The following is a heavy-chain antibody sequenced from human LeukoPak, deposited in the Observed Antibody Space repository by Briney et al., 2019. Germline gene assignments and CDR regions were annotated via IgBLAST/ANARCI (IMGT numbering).Heavy chain of an antibody. CDR1: GFTFSSYA. CDR3: AKDRVYYYGSGSQTTNVQYYFDY. J-gene: IGHJ4*02. CDR2: ISYDGSNK. V-gene: IGHV3-30*04. Sequence: PGRSLRLSCAASGFTFSSYAMHWVRQAPGKGLECVAVISYDGSNKYYADSVKGRFTISRDNSKNTLYLQMNSLRAEDTAVYYCAKDRVYYYGSGSQTTNVQYYFDYWGQGTLVTVSS. D-gene: IGHD3-10*01.